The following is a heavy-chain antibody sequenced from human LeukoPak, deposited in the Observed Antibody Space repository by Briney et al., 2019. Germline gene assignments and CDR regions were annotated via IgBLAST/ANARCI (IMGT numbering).Heavy chain of an antibody. V-gene: IGHV3-23*01. Sequence: GGSLRLSCAASGFTFSDSYMTWIRQAPGKGLEWVSVISDRGDSTHYADSVKGRFTISRDSSKNTLYLQMNSLRGEDTAVYYCAKGRWGLTINNFDIWGQGTMVTVSS. CDR3: AKGRWGLTINNFDI. CDR1: GFTFSDSY. J-gene: IGHJ3*02. CDR2: ISDRGDST. D-gene: IGHD3-9*01.